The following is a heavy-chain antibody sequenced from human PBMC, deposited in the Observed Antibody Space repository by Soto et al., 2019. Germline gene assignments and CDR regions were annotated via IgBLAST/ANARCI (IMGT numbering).Heavy chain of an antibody. Sequence: PGGSLRLSCAASGFTFSSYAMSWVRQAPGKGLEWVSAISGSGGSTYYADSVKGRFTISRDNSKNTLYLQMNSLRAEDTAVYYSAKGLVVRGVIGGIYYYYGMDVWGQGTTVTVSS. J-gene: IGHJ6*02. V-gene: IGHV3-23*01. CDR3: AKGLVVRGVIGGIYYYYGMDV. D-gene: IGHD3-10*01. CDR2: ISGSGGST. CDR1: GFTFSSYA.